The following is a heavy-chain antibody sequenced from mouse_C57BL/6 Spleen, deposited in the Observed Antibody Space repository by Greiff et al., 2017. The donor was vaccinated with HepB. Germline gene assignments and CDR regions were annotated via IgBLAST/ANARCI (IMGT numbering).Heavy chain of an antibody. J-gene: IGHJ4*01. V-gene: IGHV1-55*01. Sequence: QVQLQQPGAELVKPGASVKMSCKASGYTFTSYWITWVKQRPGQGLEWIGDIYPGSGSTNYNEKFKSKATLTVDTSSSTAYMQLSSLTSEDSAVYYCARLVYGYDVGYYAMDYWGQGTSVTVSS. CDR1: GYTFTSYW. D-gene: IGHD2-2*01. CDR2: IYPGSGST. CDR3: ARLVYGYDVGYYAMDY.